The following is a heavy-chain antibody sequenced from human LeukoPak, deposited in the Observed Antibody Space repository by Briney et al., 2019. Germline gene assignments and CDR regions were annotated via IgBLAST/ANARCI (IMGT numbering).Heavy chain of an antibody. CDR3: ARGPVDTAMVTADNNWFDP. CDR2: ISAYNGNT. CDR1: GYTFTSYG. Sequence: ASVTVSCKASGYTFTSYGISWVRQAPGQGLEWMGWISAYNGNTNYAQKLQGRVTMTTDTSTSTAYMELRSLRSDDTAVYYCARGPVDTAMVTADNNWFDPWGQGTLVTVSS. D-gene: IGHD5-18*01. J-gene: IGHJ5*02. V-gene: IGHV1-18*01.